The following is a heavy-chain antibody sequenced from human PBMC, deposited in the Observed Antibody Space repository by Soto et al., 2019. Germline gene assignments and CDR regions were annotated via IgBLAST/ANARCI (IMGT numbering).Heavy chain of an antibody. Sequence: GGSLRLSCAASGFTVSSNYMSWVRQAPGKGLEWVSVIYSGGSTYYADSVKGRFTISRLNSKNTLYLQMNSLRAEDTAVYYCARDPGWSYATYYYYGMDVWGQGTTVTVSS. CDR1: GFTVSSNY. CDR2: IYSGGST. D-gene: IGHD1-26*01. CDR3: ARDPGWSYATYYYYGMDV. J-gene: IGHJ6*02. V-gene: IGHV3-53*04.